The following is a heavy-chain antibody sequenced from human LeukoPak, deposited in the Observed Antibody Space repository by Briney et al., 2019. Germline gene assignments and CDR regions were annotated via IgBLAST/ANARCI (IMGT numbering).Heavy chain of an antibody. V-gene: IGHV3-20*01. D-gene: IGHD4-17*01. CDR1: GFTFDDYG. CDR3: ARAIHYGDYLLGMDV. J-gene: IGHJ6*02. Sequence: GGSLRLSCAASGFTFDDYGMSWVRQAPGKGLEWVSGINWNGGSTGYADSVKGRFTISGDNAKNSLYLQTNSLRSEDTALYHCARAIHYGDYLLGMDVWGQGTTVTVSS. CDR2: INWNGGST.